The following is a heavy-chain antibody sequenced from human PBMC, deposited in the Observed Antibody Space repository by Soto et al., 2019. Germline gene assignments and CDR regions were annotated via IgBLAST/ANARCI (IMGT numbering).Heavy chain of an antibody. D-gene: IGHD2-8*01. CDR2: IYYSGST. J-gene: IGHJ5*02. Sequence: PSETLSLTCTVSGGSISSSSYYWGWIRQPPGKGLEWIGSIYYSGSTYYNSSLKSRVTISVDTSKNQFSLKLSSVTAADTAVYYCARNIVLMVYAYPGPSINWFDPWGQGTLVTVSS. V-gene: IGHV4-39*01. CDR3: ARNIVLMVYAYPGPSINWFDP. CDR1: GGSISSSSYY.